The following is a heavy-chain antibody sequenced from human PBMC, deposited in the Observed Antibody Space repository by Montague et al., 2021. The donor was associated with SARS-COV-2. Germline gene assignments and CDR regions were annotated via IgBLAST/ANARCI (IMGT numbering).Heavy chain of an antibody. V-gene: IGHV4-4*09. CDR1: GGSINDHY. CDR2: ISSNGKT. Sequence: SGTLSLTCTVSGGSINDHYRSWIRQSPGKGLEWIGYISSNGKTNYNPSLKSRVTLSADASRNESSLKLDSVTAADTAVYFCARRGYYDSAGYHWHLDLWGRGMLVTVSS. CDR3: ARRGYYDSAGYHWHLDL. J-gene: IGHJ2*01. D-gene: IGHD3-22*01.